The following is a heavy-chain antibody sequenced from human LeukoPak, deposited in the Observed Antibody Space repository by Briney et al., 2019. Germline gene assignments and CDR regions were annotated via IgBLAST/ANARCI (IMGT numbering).Heavy chain of an antibody. D-gene: IGHD7-27*01. V-gene: IGHV3-11*01. CDR3: ARATAPGDRGAFDI. CDR1: GFTFSDYY. CDR2: ISSSGSTI. J-gene: IGHJ3*02. Sequence: PGGSLRLSCAASGFTFSDYYMSWIRQAPGKGLEWVSYISSSGSTIYYADSVKGRFTISRDNAKNSLYLQMNSLRAEDTAVYYCARATAPGDRGAFDIWGQGTMVTVSS.